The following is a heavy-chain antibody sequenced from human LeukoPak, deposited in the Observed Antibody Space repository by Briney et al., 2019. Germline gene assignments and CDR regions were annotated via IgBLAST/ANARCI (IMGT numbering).Heavy chain of an antibody. CDR1: GGSISSSSYY. D-gene: IGHD3-10*01. Sequence: PSETLSLTCTVSGGSISSSSYYWGWIRQPPGTGLEWLGSIYYSGSTYYNPSLKSRVSISVDTSKNQFSLKLSSVTAADTAVYYCARGNYQTPGFPRGFDYWGQGTLVTVSS. J-gene: IGHJ4*02. CDR2: IYYSGST. CDR3: ARGNYQTPGFPRGFDY. V-gene: IGHV4-39*01.